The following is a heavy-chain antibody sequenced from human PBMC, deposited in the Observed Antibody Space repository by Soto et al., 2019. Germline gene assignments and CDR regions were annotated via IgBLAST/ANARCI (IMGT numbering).Heavy chain of an antibody. J-gene: IGHJ6*02. CDR1: GFTFSSYS. CDR3: AREGDMVRSYLALYYYYYGMDV. CDR2: ISSSSSYI. D-gene: IGHD3-10*01. Sequence: GGSLRLSCAASGFTFSSYSMNWVRQAPGKGLEWVSSISSSSSYIYYADSVKGRFTISRDNAKNSLYLQMNSLRAEDTAVYYCAREGDMVRSYLALYYYYYGMDVWGQGTTVTVSS. V-gene: IGHV3-21*01.